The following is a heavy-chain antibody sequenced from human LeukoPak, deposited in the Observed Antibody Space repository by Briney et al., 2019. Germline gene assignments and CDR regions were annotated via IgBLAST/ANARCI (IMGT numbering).Heavy chain of an antibody. CDR3: AKGFSYSSSWYSVPYYYGMDV. CDR2: ISGSGGST. D-gene: IGHD6-13*01. CDR1: GFTFSSYA. J-gene: IGHJ6*02. V-gene: IGHV3-23*01. Sequence: HPGGSLRLSCAASGFTFSSYAMSWVRQAPGKGLEWVSAISGSGGSTYYADSVKGRFTISGDNSKNTLYLQMNSLRAEDTAVYYCAKGFSYSSSWYSVPYYYGMDVWGQGTTVTVSS.